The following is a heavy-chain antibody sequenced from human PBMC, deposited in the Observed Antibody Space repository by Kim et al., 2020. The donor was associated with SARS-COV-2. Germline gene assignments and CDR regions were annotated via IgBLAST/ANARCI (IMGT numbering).Heavy chain of an antibody. V-gene: IGHV1-3*01. J-gene: IGHJ5*02. CDR2: INAGNGNT. D-gene: IGHD4-17*01. Sequence: ASVKVSCKASGYTFTSYAMHWVRQAPGQRLEWMGWINAGNGNTKYSQKFQGRVTITRDTSASTAYMELSSLRSEDTAVYYCARDGGAGYGDYGGWFDPWGQGTLVTVSS. CDR1: GYTFTSYA. CDR3: ARDGGAGYGDYGGWFDP.